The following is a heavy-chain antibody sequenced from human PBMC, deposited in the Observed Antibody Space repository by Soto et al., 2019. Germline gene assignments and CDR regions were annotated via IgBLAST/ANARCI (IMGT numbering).Heavy chain of an antibody. D-gene: IGHD3-16*02. Sequence: VGSLRLSCAASGFTFSTYAMHWLRQAPGKELEWMAVIWFDGSNIYYADSVKGRFTISRGNSKNLLYLHMSNVRAEDTAVYYCARLGDIQYWYFDLWGRRTLVTVSS. CDR2: IWFDGSNI. CDR1: GFTFSTYA. J-gene: IGHJ2*01. V-gene: IGHV3-33*01. CDR3: ARLGDIQYWYFDL.